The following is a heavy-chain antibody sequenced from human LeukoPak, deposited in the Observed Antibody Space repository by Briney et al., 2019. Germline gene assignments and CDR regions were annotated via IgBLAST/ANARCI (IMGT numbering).Heavy chain of an antibody. CDR1: GFTFSSYG. V-gene: IGHV3-30*02. J-gene: IGHJ4*02. CDR3: ARDGISRDGYNYVGY. CDR2: IRYDGSNK. D-gene: IGHD5-24*01. Sequence: GGSLRLSCAASGFTFSSYGMHWVRQAPGKGLEWVAFIRYDGSNKYYADSVKGRFTISRDNSKNTLYLQMNSLRAEDTAVYYCARDGISRDGYNYVGYWGQGTLVTVSS.